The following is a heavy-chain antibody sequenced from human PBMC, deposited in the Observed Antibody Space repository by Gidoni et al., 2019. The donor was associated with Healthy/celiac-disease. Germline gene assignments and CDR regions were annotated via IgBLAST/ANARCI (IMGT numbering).Heavy chain of an antibody. CDR2: IRSKAYGGTT. Sequence: EVHLVESGGGLVQPGRSLRLSCTASGFTFGDYAISWVRQAPGKGLEWVGFIRSKAYGGTTEYAASVKGRFTISRDDSKSIAYLQMNSLKTEDTAVYYCTRGYPKRWLQSGNAFDIWGQGTMVTVSS. D-gene: IGHD5-12*01. J-gene: IGHJ3*02. CDR1: GFTFGDYA. V-gene: IGHV3-49*04. CDR3: TRGYPKRWLQSGNAFDI.